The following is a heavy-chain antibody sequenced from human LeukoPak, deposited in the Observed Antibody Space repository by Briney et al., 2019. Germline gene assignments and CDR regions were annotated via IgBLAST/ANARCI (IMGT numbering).Heavy chain of an antibody. J-gene: IGHJ4*02. Sequence: GGSLRLSCAASGFTFSHHGMHWVRQAPGKGLEWVAVISYDGSNKYYADSVKGRFTISRDNSKNTLYLQMNSLRAEDTAVYYCAKDLQVATGYWGQGTLVTVSS. CDR3: AKDLQVATGY. V-gene: IGHV3-30*18. CDR1: GFTFSHHG. D-gene: IGHD5-12*01. CDR2: ISYDGSNK.